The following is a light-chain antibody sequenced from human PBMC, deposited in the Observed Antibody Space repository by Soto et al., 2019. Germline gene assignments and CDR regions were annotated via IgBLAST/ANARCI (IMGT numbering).Light chain of an antibody. CDR1: QSISGY. CDR3: QQYSAYPLT. Sequence: DIQMTQSPSTLSASVGDRVTIACQASQSISGYLAWYQRKPGKAPKLLIYDASNLETGVPSRFSGSGSGTEFTLTINSLQPDDFATYYCQQYSAYPLTFGGGTKVEIK. J-gene: IGKJ4*01. CDR2: DAS. V-gene: IGKV1-5*01.